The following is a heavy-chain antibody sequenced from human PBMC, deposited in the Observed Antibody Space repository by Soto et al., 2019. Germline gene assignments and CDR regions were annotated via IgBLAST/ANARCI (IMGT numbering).Heavy chain of an antibody. CDR2: IYSGGTT. J-gene: IGHJ4*02. D-gene: IGHD4-4*01. CDR3: ARNGRGMATVGM. Sequence: EVQLVESGGGLVQPGGSLRLSCAASGFTVSNNYTIWFRLPPGKGLEWVSLIYSGGTTYYADSVKGRFTISRDNSKNTLYLQMNSLRVEDTAVYYCARNGRGMATVGMWGPGTLVTVSS. CDR1: GFTVSNNY. V-gene: IGHV3-53*01.